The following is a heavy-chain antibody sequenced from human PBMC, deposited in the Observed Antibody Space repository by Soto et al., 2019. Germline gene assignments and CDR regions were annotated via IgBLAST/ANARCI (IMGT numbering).Heavy chain of an antibody. V-gene: IGHV1-46*01. J-gene: IGHJ4*02. D-gene: IGHD1-26*01. CDR3: ARGASPLIDY. CDR1: GYTFTSYY. CDR2: INPSGGST. Sequence: ASVKVSCKASGYTFTSYYMHWVRQAPGQGPEWVGIINPSGGSTSYAQKFQGRLTLTSDTSASTTYMELSSLRSEDTAVYYCARGASPLIDYWGQGTLVTVSS.